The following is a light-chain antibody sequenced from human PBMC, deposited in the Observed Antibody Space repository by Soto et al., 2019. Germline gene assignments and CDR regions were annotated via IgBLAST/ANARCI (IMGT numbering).Light chain of an antibody. CDR1: QSISNH. J-gene: IGKJ1*01. CDR3: QQSYSSPPT. Sequence: DIQMTQSPSSLSASVEDRVIITWRASQSISNHLNWYQQKPGKAPKLLIFAASSLQSGVPSRFSASRSGPDFTLTITSLQHEDFATYYCQQSYSSPPTFGQGTKVDIK. V-gene: IGKV1-39*01. CDR2: AAS.